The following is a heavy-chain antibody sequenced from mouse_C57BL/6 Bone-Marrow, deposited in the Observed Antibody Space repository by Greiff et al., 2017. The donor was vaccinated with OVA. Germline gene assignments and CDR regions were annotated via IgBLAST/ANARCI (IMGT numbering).Heavy chain of an antibody. CDR2: INPSSGYN. CDR3: ERSNY. CDR1: GYTFTSYW. J-gene: IGHJ2*01. Sequence: VQLQQSGAELAKPGASVKLSCKASGYTFTSYWMHWVNQRPGPGLEWIGFINPSSGYNTSNPKFNVKATLTEDKSSSTAYMQLNNLTDEDSAVYYCERSNYWGQGTTLTVSS. V-gene: IGHV1-7*01.